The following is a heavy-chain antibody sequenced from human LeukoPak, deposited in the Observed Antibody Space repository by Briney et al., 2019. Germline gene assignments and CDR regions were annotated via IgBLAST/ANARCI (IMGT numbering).Heavy chain of an antibody. D-gene: IGHD4-17*01. Sequence: PSETLSLTCTASGGSISSSSYYWGWVRQPPGKGLEWIGSIYYSGSTYYNPSLKSRVTISVDTSKNQFSLKLSSVTAADTAVYYCARSRAVTNYFDYWGQGTLVTVSS. V-gene: IGHV4-39*01. CDR3: ARSRAVTNYFDY. CDR1: GGSISSSSYY. CDR2: IYYSGST. J-gene: IGHJ4*02.